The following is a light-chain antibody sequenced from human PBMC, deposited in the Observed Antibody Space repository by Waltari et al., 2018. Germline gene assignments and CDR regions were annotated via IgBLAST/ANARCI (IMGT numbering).Light chain of an antibody. J-gene: IGKJ3*01. V-gene: IGKV3-11*01. CDR3: QQRSNWLFT. Sequence: ETVLTQSPATLSLSPGERATLSCRASQSVSRYLAWYQQKPGQAPRLLIYDASNRATSIPARFSGSGSGTDFTLTISSLEPEDFAVYYCQQRSNWLFTFGPGTKVDIK. CDR1: QSVSRY. CDR2: DAS.